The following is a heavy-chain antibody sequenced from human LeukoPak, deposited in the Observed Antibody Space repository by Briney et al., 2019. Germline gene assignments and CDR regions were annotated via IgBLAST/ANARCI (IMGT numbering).Heavy chain of an antibody. CDR3: ARTPGYSYGYGYFDY. J-gene: IGHJ4*02. V-gene: IGHV4-59*01. Sequence: SETLSLTCTVSRGSISSYYWSWIRQPPGKGLEWIGYIYDSGSTNYNPSLKSRVTISVDTSKNQFSLNLRSVTAADTALYYCARTPGYSYGYGYFDYWGQGTLVTVSS. D-gene: IGHD5-18*01. CDR1: RGSISSYY. CDR2: IYDSGST.